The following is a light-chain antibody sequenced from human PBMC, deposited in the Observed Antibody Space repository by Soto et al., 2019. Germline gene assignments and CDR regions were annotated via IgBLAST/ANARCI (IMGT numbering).Light chain of an antibody. V-gene: IGKV2-24*01. CDR1: QSLVHIDGNTY. CDR3: IQTNSIPHT. Sequence: DIVLTKTPLSSLVTLGQPASISCRSSQSLVHIDGNTYLSWLQQRPGQPPRLLIYKTSDRFSGVPERFSGSGAGTDFTLKISRVEAEDVGIYSCIQTNSIPHTFGQGTKLEIK. CDR2: KTS. J-gene: IGKJ2*01.